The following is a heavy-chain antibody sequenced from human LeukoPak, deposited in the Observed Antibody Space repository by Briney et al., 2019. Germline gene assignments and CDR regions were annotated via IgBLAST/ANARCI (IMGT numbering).Heavy chain of an antibody. V-gene: IGHV3-11*01. J-gene: IGHJ6*02. D-gene: IGHD3-16*01. CDR1: GFTFSDYY. Sequence: IPGGSLRLSCAASGFTFSDYYMSWIRQAPGKGLEGVSYISSSGSTIYYADSVKGRFTISRDNAKNSLYLQMNSLRAEDTAVYYCARVRGSPGSYYYYGMDVWGQGTTVTVSS. CDR2: ISSSGSTI. CDR3: ARVRGSPGSYYYYGMDV.